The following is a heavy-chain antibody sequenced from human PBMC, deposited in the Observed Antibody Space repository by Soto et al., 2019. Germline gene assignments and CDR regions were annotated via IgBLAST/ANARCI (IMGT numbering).Heavy chain of an antibody. CDR2: IDPTGGD. CDR1: GYSVSSGDFY. V-gene: IGHV4-31*03. D-gene: IGHD6-19*01. J-gene: IGHJ4*02. Sequence: PSETLSLTCSVSGYSVSSGDFYWSWIRQHPGKGLEWLGFIDPTGGDHYNPSLKSRLNILIDTSNNQFSLRLNSVTAADTAVYYCATGQAAGPQADAAYLEYWGLGLLLTVSS. CDR3: ATGQAAGPQADAAYLEY.